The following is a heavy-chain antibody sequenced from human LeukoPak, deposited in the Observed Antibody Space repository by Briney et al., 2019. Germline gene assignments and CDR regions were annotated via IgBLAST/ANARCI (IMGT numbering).Heavy chain of an antibody. J-gene: IGHJ4*02. D-gene: IGHD3-10*01. CDR2: IKQDGSEK. CDR1: GFPFSTYG. Sequence: PGGSLRLSCAASGFPFSTYGMNWVRQAPGKGLEWVANIKQDGSEKYYVDSVKGRFTISRDNAKNSLYLQMNSLRAEDTAVYYCARVLYHYYGSGSQDYWGQGTLVTVSS. V-gene: IGHV3-7*01. CDR3: ARVLYHYYGSGSQDY.